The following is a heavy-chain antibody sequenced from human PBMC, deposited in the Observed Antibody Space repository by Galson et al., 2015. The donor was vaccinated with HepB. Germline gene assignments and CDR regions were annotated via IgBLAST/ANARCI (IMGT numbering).Heavy chain of an antibody. Sequence: SLRLSCAASGITFNNYAMSWVRQAPGKGLEWVSAITAIGDGTYYIDSVKGRFTISRDNSKNTLYLQMNSLRDGDTAVYFCAASGNGRCSVFGFWGQGTLVTVSS. V-gene: IGHV3-23*01. J-gene: IGHJ4*02. CDR3: AASGNGRCSVFGF. D-gene: IGHD2-15*01. CDR2: ITAIGDGT. CDR1: GITFNNYA.